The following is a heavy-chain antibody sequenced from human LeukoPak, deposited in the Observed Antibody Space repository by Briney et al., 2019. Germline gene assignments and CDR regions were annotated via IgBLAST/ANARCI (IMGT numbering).Heavy chain of an antibody. CDR2: IFPGDSDT. D-gene: IGHD1-20*01. V-gene: IGHV5-51*01. J-gene: IGHJ4*02. Sequence: GESLKISCKGSGYSFTDYWIGWARPMPGKGPEWIGIIFPGDSDTRYSPSFEGQVTISVDKSISTAYLQWSSLKASDTAMYFCARTSRYNTRKGFDYWGQGSLVTVSS. CDR3: ARTSRYNTRKGFDY. CDR1: GYSFTDYW.